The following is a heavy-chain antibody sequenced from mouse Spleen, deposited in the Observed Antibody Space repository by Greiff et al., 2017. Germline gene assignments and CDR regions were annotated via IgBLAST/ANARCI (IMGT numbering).Heavy chain of an antibody. CDR3: AREPFYTGSRGYAMYY. CDR2: ISYSGST. V-gene: IGHV3-2*02. J-gene: IGHJ4*01. D-gene: IGHD1-1*01. Sequence: DVKLVESGPGLVKPSQSLSLTCTVTGYSITSDYAWNWIRQFPGNKLEWMGYISYSGSTSYNPSLKSRISITRDTSKNQFFLQLNSVTTEDTATYYCAREPFYTGSRGYAMYYWGQGTSVTVSS. CDR1: GYSITSDYA.